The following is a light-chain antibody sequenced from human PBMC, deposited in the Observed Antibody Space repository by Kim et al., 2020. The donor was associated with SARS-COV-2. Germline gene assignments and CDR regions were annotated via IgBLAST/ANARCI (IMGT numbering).Light chain of an antibody. CDR2: EVV. V-gene: IGLV2-23*02. J-gene: IGLJ1*01. CDR3: CSYAGSRTYV. CDR1: TSDVGTYSL. Sequence: QSALTQPASVSGSPGQSITISCTGTTSDVGTYSLVSWYQQHPGKAPKLMIYEVVKRPSGVSNRFSGSKSGNTASLTISGLQAEDEADYHCCSYAGSRTYVFGTGTKVTVL.